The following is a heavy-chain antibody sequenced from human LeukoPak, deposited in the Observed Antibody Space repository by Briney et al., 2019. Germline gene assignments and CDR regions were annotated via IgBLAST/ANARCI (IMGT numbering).Heavy chain of an antibody. J-gene: IGHJ3*02. V-gene: IGHV4-38-2*01. CDR2: IYHSGST. CDR3: ARHAEDYYEISGAFDI. D-gene: IGHD3-22*01. Sequence: SETLSLTCAVSGYSISSGYYWGWIRQPPGKGLEWIGSIYHSGSTYYNPSLKSRVTISVDTSKNQFSLKLSSVTAADTAVYYCARHAEDYYEISGAFDIWGQGTMVTVSS. CDR1: GYSISSGYY.